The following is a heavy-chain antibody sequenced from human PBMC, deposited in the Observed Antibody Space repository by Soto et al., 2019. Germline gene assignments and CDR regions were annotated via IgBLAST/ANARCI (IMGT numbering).Heavy chain of an antibody. CDR1: GGTFSTYT. CDR2: IIPIIGII. Sequence: QVQLVQSGAEVKKPGSSVKVSCKASGGTFSTYTITWVRQAPGQGLEWMGRIIPIIGIINYAQKFQCRVTISADKITGTAYMELTGLRSDGTAVYYCAGDPDSHYNDSHASSYPWGQGTLVTVSS. D-gene: IGHD4-4*01. V-gene: IGHV1-69*08. J-gene: IGHJ5*02. CDR3: AGDPDSHYNDSHASSYP.